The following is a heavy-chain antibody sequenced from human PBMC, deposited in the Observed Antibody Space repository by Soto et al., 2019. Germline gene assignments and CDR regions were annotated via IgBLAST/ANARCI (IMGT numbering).Heavy chain of an antibody. CDR3: ARRWGPTFDF. Sequence: PSETLSLTCTVSGGSMISYYWGWIRQPPGKGLEWIGYIYYGGSTNYNPSLKSRVTISVDTSKNQFSLKLSSVTAADTAVYYCARRWGPTFDFWGQGTLVTVSS. J-gene: IGHJ4*02. V-gene: IGHV4-59*01. D-gene: IGHD1-26*01. CDR2: IYYGGST. CDR1: GGSMISYY.